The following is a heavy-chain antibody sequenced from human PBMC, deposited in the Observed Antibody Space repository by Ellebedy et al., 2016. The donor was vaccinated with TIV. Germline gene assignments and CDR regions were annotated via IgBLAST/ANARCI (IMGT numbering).Heavy chain of an antibody. Sequence: GESLKISCAASGFTFRDFAMNWVRQAPGKGLEWVSAISPSGDITYFADSVKGRLTISRDNSQDTVHLQMHSLRAEDTAVYYCTKRGVAWAAFDIWGPGTLVTVSS. CDR1: GFTFRDFA. V-gene: IGHV3-23*01. CDR2: ISPSGDIT. J-gene: IGHJ3*02. D-gene: IGHD7-27*01. CDR3: TKRGVAWAAFDI.